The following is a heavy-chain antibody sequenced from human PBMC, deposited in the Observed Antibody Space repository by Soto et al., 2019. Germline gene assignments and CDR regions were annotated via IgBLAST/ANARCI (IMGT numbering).Heavy chain of an antibody. D-gene: IGHD3-10*01. Sequence: QVQLVESGGGVVQPGRSLRLSCAASGFTFSSYGMHWVRQAPGKGLEWVAVIWYDGSNKYYADSVKGRFTISRDNSKNTLYLQMNSLRAEDTAVYYCAREPKSGRITDYYYGMDVWGQGTTVTVSS. CDR1: GFTFSSYG. V-gene: IGHV3-33*01. CDR3: AREPKSGRITDYYYGMDV. CDR2: IWYDGSNK. J-gene: IGHJ6*02.